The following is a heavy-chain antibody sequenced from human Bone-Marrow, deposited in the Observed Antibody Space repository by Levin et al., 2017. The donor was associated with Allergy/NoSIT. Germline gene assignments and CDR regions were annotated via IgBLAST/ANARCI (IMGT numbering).Heavy chain of an antibody. CDR3: ARDGWTTVNYYYGMDV. CDR2: ISSSSSYI. Sequence: SCAASGFTFSSYSMNWVRQAPGKGLEWVSSISSSSSYIYYADSVKGRFTISRDNAKNSLYLQMNSLRAEDTAVYYCARDGWTTVNYYYGMDVWGQGTTVTVSS. D-gene: IGHD4-17*01. V-gene: IGHV3-21*01. CDR1: GFTFSSYS. J-gene: IGHJ6*02.